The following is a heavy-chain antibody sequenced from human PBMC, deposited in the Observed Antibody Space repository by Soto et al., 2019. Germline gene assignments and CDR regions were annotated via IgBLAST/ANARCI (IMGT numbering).Heavy chain of an antibody. V-gene: IGHV4-30-4*01. CDR2: IYYSGST. Sequence: SETLSLTCTVSGGSISSGDYYWSWSRQPPGKGLEWIGYIYYSGSTYYNPSLKSRVTISVDTSKNQFSLKLSSVTAADTAVYYCARGVPDSSGLSYWGQGTLVTVSS. D-gene: IGHD3-22*01. CDR1: GGSISSGDYY. J-gene: IGHJ4*02. CDR3: ARGVPDSSGLSY.